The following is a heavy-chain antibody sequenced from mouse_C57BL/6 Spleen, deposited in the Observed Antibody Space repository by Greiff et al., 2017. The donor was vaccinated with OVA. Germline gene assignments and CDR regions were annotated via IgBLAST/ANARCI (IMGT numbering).Heavy chain of an antibody. J-gene: IGHJ4*01. CDR2: IYPGSGST. CDR1: GFNIKDYY. D-gene: IGHD2-3*01. Sequence: VQLQQSGAELVKPGASVKLSCTASGFNIKDYYMHWVKQRTGQGLEWIGDIYPGSGSTNYNEKFKSKATLTVDTSSSTAYMQLSSLTSEDSAVYYCARWLLPSYYAMDYWGQGTSVTVSS. V-gene: IGHV1-55*01. CDR3: ARWLLPSYYAMDY.